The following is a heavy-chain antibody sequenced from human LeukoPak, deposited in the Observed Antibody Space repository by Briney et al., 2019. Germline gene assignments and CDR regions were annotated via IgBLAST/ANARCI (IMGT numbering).Heavy chain of an antibody. CDR3: AKERDTAMVTIDY. D-gene: IGHD5-18*01. CDR1: GFTFSSYG. CDR2: IRYDGSNK. Sequence: PGGSLRLSCAASGFTFSSYGMHWVRQAPGKGLEWVAFIRYDGSNKYYADSVKGRFTISRGNSKNTLYLQMNSLRAEDTAVYYCAKERDTAMVTIDYWGQGTLVTVSS. J-gene: IGHJ4*02. V-gene: IGHV3-30*02.